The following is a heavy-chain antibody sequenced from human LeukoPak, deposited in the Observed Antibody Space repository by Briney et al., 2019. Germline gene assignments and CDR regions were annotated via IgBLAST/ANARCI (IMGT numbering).Heavy chain of an antibody. Sequence: SETLSLTCAIYGGSFSHYYWSWIRQPPGKGLEWVGEIHPSGSNSFNQSLESRVSISKDTSKNQCSLKLTSVTAADTAVYYCSRGSDESKTGDYWGQGTLVTVSS. CDR2: IHPSGSN. V-gene: IGHV4-34*01. CDR1: GGSFSHYY. D-gene: IGHD6-25*01. J-gene: IGHJ4*02. CDR3: SRGSDESKTGDY.